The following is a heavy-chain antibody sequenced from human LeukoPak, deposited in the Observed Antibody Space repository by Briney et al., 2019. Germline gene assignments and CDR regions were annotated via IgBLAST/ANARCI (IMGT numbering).Heavy chain of an antibody. CDR3: AKVGSGWKRGPYFDY. CDR2: ISYDGSNK. Sequence: GGSLRLSCAASGFTFSSYGMHWVRQAPGKGLEWVAVISYDGSNKYYADSVKGRFTISRDNSKNTLYLQMNSLRAEDTAVYYCAKVGSGWKRGPYFDYWGQGTLVTVSS. J-gene: IGHJ4*02. CDR1: GFTFSSYG. D-gene: IGHD6-19*01. V-gene: IGHV3-30*18.